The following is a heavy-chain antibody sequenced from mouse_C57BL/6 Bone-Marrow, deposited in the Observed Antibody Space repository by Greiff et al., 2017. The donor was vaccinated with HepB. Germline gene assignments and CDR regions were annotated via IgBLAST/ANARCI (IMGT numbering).Heavy chain of an antibody. D-gene: IGHD2-4*01. Sequence: VKLQQSDAELVKPGASVKISCKVSGYTFTDHTIHWMKQRPEQGLEWIGYIYPRDGSTKYNEKFKGKATLTADKSSSTAYMQLNSLTSEDSAVYFCARFDDDVWWYFDVWGTGTTVTVSS. J-gene: IGHJ1*03. CDR2: IYPRDGST. CDR1: GYTFTDHT. CDR3: ARFDDDVWWYFDV. V-gene: IGHV1-78*01.